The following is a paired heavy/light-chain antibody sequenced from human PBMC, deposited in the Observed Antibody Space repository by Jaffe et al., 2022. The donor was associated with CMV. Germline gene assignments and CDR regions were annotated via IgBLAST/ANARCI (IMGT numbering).Light chain of an antibody. Sequence: EIVMTQSPATLSVSPGERATLSCRASQSVSSNLAWYQQKPGQAPRLLIYGASTRATGIPARFSGSGSGTEFTLTISSLQSEDFAVYYCQQYNNWPLYTFGQGTKLEIK. CDR3: QQYNNWPLYT. CDR1: QSVSSN. V-gene: IGKV3-15*01. J-gene: IGKJ2*01. CDR2: GAS.
Heavy chain of an antibody. D-gene: IGHD6-19*01. V-gene: IGHV1-18*01. Sequence: QVQLVQSGAEVKKPGASVKVSCKASGYTFTSYGISWVRQAPGQGLEWMGWISAYNGNTNYAQKLQGRVTMTTDTSTSTAYMELRSLRSDDTAVYYCARAQRGRAVAGRTPGGWFDPWGQGTLVTVSS. J-gene: IGHJ5*02. CDR1: GYTFTSYG. CDR3: ARAQRGRAVAGRTPGGWFDP. CDR2: ISAYNGNT.